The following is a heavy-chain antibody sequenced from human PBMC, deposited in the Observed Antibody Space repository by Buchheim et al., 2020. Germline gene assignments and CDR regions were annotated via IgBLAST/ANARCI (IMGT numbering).Heavy chain of an antibody. Sequence: QVQLVESGGGLVKPGGSLRLSCAASGFTFSDYYMSWIRQAPGRGLEWVSYISSSGSTIYYADSGKGRFNIPRDNAKNSLDLQMNSLRAEDTAVYYCARAQRSGRHTLYYFDYWGQGTL. CDR3: ARAQRSGRHTLYYFDY. J-gene: IGHJ4*02. D-gene: IGHD1-26*01. CDR2: ISSSGSTI. V-gene: IGHV3-11*01. CDR1: GFTFSDYY.